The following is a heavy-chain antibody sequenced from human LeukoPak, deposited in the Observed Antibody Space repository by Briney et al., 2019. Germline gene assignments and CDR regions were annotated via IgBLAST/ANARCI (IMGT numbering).Heavy chain of an antibody. D-gene: IGHD3-3*01. V-gene: IGHV4-59*01. J-gene: IGHJ4*02. CDR2: IYYSGST. CDR1: GGSISSYY. Sequence: SETLSLTCTVSGGSISSYYWSWIRQPPGKGLEWIGYIYYSGSTNYNPSLKSRVTISVDTSKNQFSLKLSSVTAADTAVYYCATTTIFGVALDYWGQGTLVTVSS. CDR3: ATTTIFGVALDY.